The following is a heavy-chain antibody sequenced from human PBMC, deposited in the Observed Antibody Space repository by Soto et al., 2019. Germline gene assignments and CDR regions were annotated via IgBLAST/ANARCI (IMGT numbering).Heavy chain of an antibody. D-gene: IGHD6-13*01. CDR2: IIPIFGTA. Sequence: ASVKVSCKASGGTFSSYAISWVRQAPGQGLEWMGGIIPIFGTANYAQKFQGRVTITADESTSTAYMELSSLRSEDTAVYYCASSLNPGYSSSWGAFDIWGQGTMVTVSS. J-gene: IGHJ3*02. V-gene: IGHV1-69*13. CDR1: GGTFSSYA. CDR3: ASSLNPGYSSSWGAFDI.